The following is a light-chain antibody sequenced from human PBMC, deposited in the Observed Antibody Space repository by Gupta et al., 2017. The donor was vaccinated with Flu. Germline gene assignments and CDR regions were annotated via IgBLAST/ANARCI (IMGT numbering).Light chain of an antibody. CDR2: GNN. Sequence: QFVLTPPPSVSGAPGQRVTISCTGSTSNIVAGYDVHWYQQVPGRAPKRLIFGNNNRPSGVADRFSGSKSGTSASLAIAGLQAEDEADYYCQSYDNSLSGSKVFGGGTKLTVL. J-gene: IGLJ3*02. CDR1: TSNIVAGYD. V-gene: IGLV1-40*01. CDR3: QSYDNSLSGSKV.